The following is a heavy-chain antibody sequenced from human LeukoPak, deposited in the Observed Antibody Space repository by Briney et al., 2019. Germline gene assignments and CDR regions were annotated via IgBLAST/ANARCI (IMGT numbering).Heavy chain of an antibody. Sequence: GGSLRLSCAASGFTFNTYWMSWVRQTPGKGLEWVANISEDGGEKYYVDSVKGRFTITRDNAKNSLYLQMNSLRAEDTALYYCARGGDWYDSWGQGTLVTVSS. D-gene: IGHD2-15*01. CDR2: ISEDGGEK. CDR3: ARGGDWYDS. V-gene: IGHV3-7*01. J-gene: IGHJ5*01. CDR1: GFTFNTYW.